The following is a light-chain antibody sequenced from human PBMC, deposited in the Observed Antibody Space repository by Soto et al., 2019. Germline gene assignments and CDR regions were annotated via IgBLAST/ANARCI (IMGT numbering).Light chain of an antibody. J-gene: IGKJ5*01. Sequence: DIAMTQTPLSLSVTPGQPASISCNSSQSLLYSNGRTYLYWYLQKPGQPPQLLIYEVSNRFPGVPDRFSGSGSGTDFTLKISRVEAEDVGVYYCMQTLQFPITFGQGTRLEIK. CDR2: EVS. CDR1: QSLLYSNGRTY. CDR3: MQTLQFPIT. V-gene: IGKV2D-29*01.